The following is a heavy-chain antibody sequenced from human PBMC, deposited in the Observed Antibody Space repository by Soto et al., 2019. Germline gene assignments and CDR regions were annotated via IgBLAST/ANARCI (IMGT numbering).Heavy chain of an antibody. CDR1: GFTVSSNY. CDR2: IYSGGST. Sequence: EVQLVESGGGLVQPGGSLRLSCAASGFTVSSNYMSWVRQAPGKGLEWVSVIYSGGSTYYADSVKGRFTISRDNSKNTLYLQRNSLRAEDTAVYYCARDRRVQLERLRGYDYYSGMDVWGQATTVTVSS. CDR3: ARDRRVQLERLRGYDYYSGMDV. D-gene: IGHD1-1*01. V-gene: IGHV3-66*01. J-gene: IGHJ6*02.